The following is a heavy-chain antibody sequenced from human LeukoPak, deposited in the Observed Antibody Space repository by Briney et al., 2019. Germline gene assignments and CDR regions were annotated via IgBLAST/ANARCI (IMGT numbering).Heavy chain of an antibody. D-gene: IGHD3-3*01. J-gene: IGHJ5*02. Sequence: SETLSLTCTVSGGPISSSSHYWGWIRQPPGKGLEWIGNIYYRGGTYYNPSLRSRATISVDTSRNQFSLKLSSVTATDTAVYYCAANNAFWNGYFDPWGQGTLVTVSS. V-gene: IGHV4-39*01. CDR3: AANNAFWNGYFDP. CDR1: GGPISSSSHY. CDR2: IYYRGGT.